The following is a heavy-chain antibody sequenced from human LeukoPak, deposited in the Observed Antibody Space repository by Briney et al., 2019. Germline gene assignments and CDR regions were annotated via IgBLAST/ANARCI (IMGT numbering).Heavy chain of an antibody. J-gene: IGHJ6*02. V-gene: IGHV1-69*01. CDR1: GGTFSSYA. D-gene: IGHD3-10*01. CDR2: IIPIFGTA. CDR3: ARGPGLWFGESIDYYYYGMDV. Sequence: SVKVSCKASGGTFSSYAISWVRQAPGQGLEWMGGIIPIFGTANYAQKFQGRVTITADESTSTAYMKLSSLRSEDTAVYYCARGPGLWFGESIDYYYYGMDVWGQGTTVTVSS.